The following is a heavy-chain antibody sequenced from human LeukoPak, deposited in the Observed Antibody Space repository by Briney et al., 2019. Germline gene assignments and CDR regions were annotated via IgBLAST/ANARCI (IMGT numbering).Heavy chain of an antibody. CDR3: ARDGDYGGNYFDY. D-gene: IGHD4-17*01. CDR1: GGSFSGYY. CDR2: INHSGST. J-gene: IGHJ4*02. Sequence: KPSETLSLTCAVYGGSFSGYYWSWIRQPPGKGLEWIGEINHSGSTNYNPSLKSRVTISVDTSKNQFSLKLSSVTAADTAVYYCARDGDYGGNYFDYWGQGTLVTVSS. V-gene: IGHV4-34*01.